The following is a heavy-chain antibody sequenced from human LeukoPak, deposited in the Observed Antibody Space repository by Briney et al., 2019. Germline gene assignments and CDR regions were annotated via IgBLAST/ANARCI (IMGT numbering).Heavy chain of an antibody. J-gene: IGHJ4*02. CDR2: ISSSGSTI. D-gene: IGHD3-10*01. CDR3: ARGITMVRGTIDY. CDR1: GFTFSSYE. Sequence: GGSLRLSCAASGFTFSSYEMNWVRQAPGKGLEWVSYISSSGSTIYYADSVKGRFTISRDNAKNSLYLQMNSLRAEDTAVYYCARGITMVRGTIDYWGQGTLVTVSS. V-gene: IGHV3-48*03.